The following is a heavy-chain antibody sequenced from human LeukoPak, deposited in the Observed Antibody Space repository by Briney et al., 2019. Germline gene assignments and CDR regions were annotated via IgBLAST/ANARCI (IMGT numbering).Heavy chain of an antibody. CDR2: ISTSGNSI. V-gene: IGHV3-48*02. J-gene: IGHJ4*02. CDR1: GFTFSSSR. Sequence: GGSLRLSCAAPGFTFSSSRMNWVRQAPRKGLEWLSYISTSGNSIYYADSVKGRFTISRDNAKNSLFLQMNSLRDEDTAVYYCAREGDSGSYTAFWGQGTLVTVSS. D-gene: IGHD3-10*01. CDR3: AREGDSGSYTAF.